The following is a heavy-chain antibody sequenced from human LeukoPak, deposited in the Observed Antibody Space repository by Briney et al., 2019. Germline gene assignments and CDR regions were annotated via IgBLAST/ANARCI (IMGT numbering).Heavy chain of an antibody. CDR3: ATSRTFDY. J-gene: IGHJ4*02. CDR2: IKQDGSEK. CDR1: GFTFSSYW. Sequence: GRSLRLSCAASGFTFSSYWMNWVRQAPGKGLEWVANIKQDGSEKYYVDSVKGRFTISRDNAKNSLYLQMGSLRAEDTAVYYCATSRTFDYWGQGTLVTVSS. D-gene: IGHD1-7*01. V-gene: IGHV3-7*01.